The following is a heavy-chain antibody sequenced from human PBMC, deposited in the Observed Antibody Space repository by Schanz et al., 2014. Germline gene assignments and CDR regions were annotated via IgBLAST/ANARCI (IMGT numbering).Heavy chain of an antibody. CDR3: PREMGSALLRYFDL. J-gene: IGHJ2*01. D-gene: IGHD1-26*01. V-gene: IGHV3-9*01. CDR2: ISWNSGSI. Sequence: EVQLVESGGGLVQPGGSLRLSCAASGFTFDDYAMHWVRQAPGKGLEWVSGISWNSGSIGYADSVKGRFTISRDNSKNTLYLQMNNLRAEDTAVYYCPREMGSALLRYFDLWGRGTLVTVSS. CDR1: GFTFDDYA.